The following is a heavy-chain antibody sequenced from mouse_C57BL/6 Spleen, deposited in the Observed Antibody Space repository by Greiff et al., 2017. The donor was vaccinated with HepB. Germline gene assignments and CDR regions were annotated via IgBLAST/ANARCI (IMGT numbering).Heavy chain of an antibody. CDR3: ARRYDGYYWYFDV. V-gene: IGHV1-26*01. CDR1: GYTFTDYY. J-gene: IGHJ1*03. CDR2: INPNNGGT. D-gene: IGHD2-3*01. Sequence: EVKLQQSGPELVKPGASVKISCKASGYTFTDYYMNWVKQSHGKSLEWIGDINPNNGGTSYNQKFKGKATLTVDKSSSTAYMELRSLTSEDSAVYYCARRYDGYYWYFDVWGTGTTVTVSS.